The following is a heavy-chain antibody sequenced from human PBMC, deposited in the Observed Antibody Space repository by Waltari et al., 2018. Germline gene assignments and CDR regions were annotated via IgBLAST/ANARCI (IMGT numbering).Heavy chain of an antibody. V-gene: IGHV4-39*01. CDR1: GASITSHLHY. J-gene: IGHJ3*01. D-gene: IGHD5-12*01. CDR2: MSYSGAT. CDR3: ATYIGASLGTASFDV. Sequence: QLQLHESGPGLVKPSETLSLPCHVSGASITSHLHYWGWLRQPPGQGLEWIGTMSYSGATYISPSLKSRVTISRDTSRDQLSLKLDSVTAADTAVYYCATYIGASLGTASFDVWGQGTMVTVSS.